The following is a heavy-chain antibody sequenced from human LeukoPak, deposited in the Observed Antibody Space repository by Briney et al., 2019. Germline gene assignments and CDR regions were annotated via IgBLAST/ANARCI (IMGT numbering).Heavy chain of an antibody. CDR2: MNPNSGNT. D-gene: IGHD6-13*01. V-gene: IGHV1-8*01. Sequence: APVKVSCKASGYTFTSYDINWVRQATGQGLEWMGWMNPNSGNTGYAQKFQGRVTMTRNTSISTAYMELSSLRSEDTAVYYCARGSGPYSSSWYGIYDYWGQGTLVTVSS. CDR1: GYTFTSYD. J-gene: IGHJ4*02. CDR3: ARGSGPYSSSWYGIYDY.